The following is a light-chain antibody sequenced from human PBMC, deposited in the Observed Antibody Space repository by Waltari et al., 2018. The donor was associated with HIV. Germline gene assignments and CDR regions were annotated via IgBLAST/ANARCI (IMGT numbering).Light chain of an antibody. Sequence: NFMLTQPHSVSESPGKTVTISCTRSSGSIASNYVQWYQQRPGSAPTTVFYGDNQRPSGVPDRFSGSIDSSSNSASLTISGLKTEDEADYYCQSYDSSNYVVFGGGTKLTVL. CDR1: SGSIASNY. J-gene: IGLJ2*01. CDR2: GDN. CDR3: QSYDSSNYVV. V-gene: IGLV6-57*04.